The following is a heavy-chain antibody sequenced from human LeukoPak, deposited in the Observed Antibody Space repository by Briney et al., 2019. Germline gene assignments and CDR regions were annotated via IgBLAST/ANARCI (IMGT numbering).Heavy chain of an antibody. CDR2: INHSGST. CDR3: ARGDYGTGAYFDS. Sequence: PSETLSLTCAVYGGSFSDYYWSWIRQPPGKGLEWIGEINHSGSTIYNPSLKSRVTISLDTSKNQFSLKVKSVTVADTAVYYCARGDYGTGAYFDSWGQGTLVTVSS. V-gene: IGHV4-34*01. CDR1: GGSFSDYY. J-gene: IGHJ4*02. D-gene: IGHD3-10*01.